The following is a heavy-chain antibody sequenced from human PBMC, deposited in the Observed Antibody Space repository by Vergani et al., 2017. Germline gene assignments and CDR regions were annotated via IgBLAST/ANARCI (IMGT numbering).Heavy chain of an antibody. Sequence: QVQLVESGGGVVQPGRSLRLSCAASGFTFSSYGMHWVRQAPGKGLEWVAVIWYDGSNKYYADSVKGRFTISRDNSKNTLYLQMNSLRAEDTAVYYCARDPGDYGALVFDPWGQGTLVTVSS. V-gene: IGHV3-33*01. D-gene: IGHD4-17*01. J-gene: IGHJ5*02. CDR1: GFTFSSYG. CDR2: IWYDGSNK. CDR3: ARDPGDYGALVFDP.